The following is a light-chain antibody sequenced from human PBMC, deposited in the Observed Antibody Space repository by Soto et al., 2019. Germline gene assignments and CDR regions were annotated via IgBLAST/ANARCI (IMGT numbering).Light chain of an antibody. J-gene: IGLJ2*01. Sequence: QSALTQPASVSGSPGQSITISCTGTSSDVGGYKYVSWYQQHPGKATKLLIYEVSNRPSGVSNRFSGSKSGNTASLTISGLQAEDEAEYYCSSYTRSSTLVFGGGTKLTVL. CDR2: EVS. CDR1: SSDVGGYKY. CDR3: SSYTRSSTLV. V-gene: IGLV2-14*01.